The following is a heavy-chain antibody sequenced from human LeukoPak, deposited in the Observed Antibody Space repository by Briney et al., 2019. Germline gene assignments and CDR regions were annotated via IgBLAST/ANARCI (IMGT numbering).Heavy chain of an antibody. V-gene: IGHV4-39*01. Sequence: SETLSLTCTASGGSISSSSYYWGWIRQPPGKGLEWIGSIYYSGSTYYNPSLKSRVTISVDTSKNQFSLKLSSVTAADTAVYYCARHFKTVVTRGFDYWGQGTLVTVSS. CDR2: IYYSGST. J-gene: IGHJ4*02. CDR1: GGSISSSSYY. D-gene: IGHD4-23*01. CDR3: ARHFKTVVTRGFDY.